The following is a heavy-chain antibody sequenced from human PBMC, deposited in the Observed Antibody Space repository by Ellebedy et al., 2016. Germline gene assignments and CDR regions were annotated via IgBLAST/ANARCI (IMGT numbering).Heavy chain of an antibody. J-gene: IGHJ6*03. Sequence: SETLSLXXTVSGGSISSSSYYWGWIRQPPGKGLEWIGSIYYSGSTYYNPSLKSRVTISVDTSKNQFSLKLSSVTAADTAVYYCARSLTGMDVWGKGTTVTVSS. V-gene: IGHV4-39*01. CDR3: ARSLTGMDV. CDR2: IYYSGST. CDR1: GGSISSSSYY.